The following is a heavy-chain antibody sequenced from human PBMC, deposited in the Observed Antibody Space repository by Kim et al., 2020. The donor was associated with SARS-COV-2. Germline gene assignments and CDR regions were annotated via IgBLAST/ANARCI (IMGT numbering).Heavy chain of an antibody. CDR3: VRDGGDFSGAPTENAFDI. Sequence: GGSLRLSCAGSGFTFSSFEMNWVRQAPGKGLEWVSYISSSGYNTNYADSVKGRFTISRDNAKNSLYMQMNSLRAEDTAVYYCVRDGGDFSGAPTENAFDIWGQKTMVTVSS. D-gene: IGHD2-15*01. CDR1: GFTFSSFE. CDR2: ISSSGYNT. V-gene: IGHV3-48*03. J-gene: IGHJ3*02.